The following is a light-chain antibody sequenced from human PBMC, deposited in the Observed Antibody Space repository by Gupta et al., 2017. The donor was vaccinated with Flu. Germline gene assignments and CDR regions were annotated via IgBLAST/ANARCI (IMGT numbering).Light chain of an antibody. CDR1: SANIGAGHD. V-gene: IGLV1-40*01. Sequence: QSVLTQPPSVSGAPGQRVTISCTGSSANIGAGHDVHWYQQIPGTAPRLLGYGKNYRPSGVPDRFSASKSGASASLAISGLQAEDEAVYYCQSHDRSLSGSRVFGGGTKLTGL. CDR2: GKN. CDR3: QSHDRSLSGSRV. J-gene: IGLJ3*02.